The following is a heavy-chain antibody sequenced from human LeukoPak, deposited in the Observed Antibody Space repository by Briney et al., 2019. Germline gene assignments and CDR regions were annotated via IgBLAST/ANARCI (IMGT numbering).Heavy chain of an antibody. CDR1: GFPFSTYS. CDR3: ATDGQSSGWYGFDY. CDR2: ITSPVGHI. J-gene: IGHJ4*02. V-gene: IGHV3-21*01. D-gene: IGHD6-19*01. Sequence: EGSLRLSCVASGFPFSTYSMNWVRQAPGKGLEWVSSITSPVGHIYYADSLQGRITLSRDNTKSSLYLQMNSLRAEDTAVYYCATDGQSSGWYGFDYWGQGTLVTVSS.